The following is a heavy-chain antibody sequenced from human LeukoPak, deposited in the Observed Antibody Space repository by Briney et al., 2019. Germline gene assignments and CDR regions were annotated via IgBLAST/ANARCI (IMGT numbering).Heavy chain of an antibody. V-gene: IGHV3-66*01. CDR2: IYSGGST. J-gene: IGHJ6*02. Sequence: GGSLRLSCAASGFTVSSNYMSWVRQAPGKGLEWVSVIYSGGSTYYADSVKGRFTISRDNSKNTLYLQMNSLRAEDTAVYYCARGQVAGTIYYYYYYGMDVWGQGPTVTVSS. D-gene: IGHD6-19*01. CDR3: ARGQVAGTIYYYYYYGMDV. CDR1: GFTVSSNY.